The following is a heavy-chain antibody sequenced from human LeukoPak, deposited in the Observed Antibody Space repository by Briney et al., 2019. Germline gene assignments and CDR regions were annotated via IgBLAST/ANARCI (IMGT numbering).Heavy chain of an antibody. CDR1: GFTFSSYA. CDR2: ISGSGGST. CDR3: AREWGYSSGWSYYYYYGMDV. V-gene: IGHV3-23*01. Sequence: GGSLRLSCAASGFTFSSYAMSWVRQAPGKGLEWVSAISGSGGSTYYADSVKGRFTISRDNSKNTLYLQMNSLRAEDTAVYYCAREWGYSSGWSYYYYYGMDVWGQGTTVTVSS. D-gene: IGHD6-19*01. J-gene: IGHJ6*02.